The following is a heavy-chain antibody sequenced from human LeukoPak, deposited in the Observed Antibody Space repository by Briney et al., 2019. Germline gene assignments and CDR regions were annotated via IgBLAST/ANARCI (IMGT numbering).Heavy chain of an antibody. Sequence: PGGSLRLSCAASGFTFSIYAMSWVRQAPGKGLEWVSTITGSGGSTYYADSVKGRFIISRDNSKSTLYLQMNSLRAEDTAVYYCAKDLPAVGMYYYYMDVWGKGTTVTVSS. CDR3: AKDLPAVGMYYYYMDV. V-gene: IGHV3-23*01. CDR1: GFTFSIYA. J-gene: IGHJ6*03. CDR2: ITGSGGST. D-gene: IGHD6-13*01.